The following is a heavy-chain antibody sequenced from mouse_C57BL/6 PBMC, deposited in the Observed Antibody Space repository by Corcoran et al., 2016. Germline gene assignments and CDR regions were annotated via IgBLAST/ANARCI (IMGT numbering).Heavy chain of an antibody. CDR3: ARSWSTVGNWYSDV. D-gene: IGHD1-1*01. CDR1: GYTFTDYY. CDR2: INPNNGGT. V-gene: IGHV1-26*01. Sequence: EVQLQQSGPELVKPGASVKISCKASGYTFTDYYMNWVKQSHGKSLEWIGDINPNNGGTSYNQKFKGKATLTVDKSSSTAYMELRSLTSEDSAVYYCARSWSTVGNWYSDVWGTGTTVTVSS. J-gene: IGHJ1*03.